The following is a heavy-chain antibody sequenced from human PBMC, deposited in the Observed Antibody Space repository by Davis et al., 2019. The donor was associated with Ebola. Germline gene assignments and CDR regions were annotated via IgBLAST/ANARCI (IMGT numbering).Heavy chain of an antibody. V-gene: IGHV3-43D*03. Sequence: GESLKISCAASGFTFGDYAMHWVRHAPGKGLEWVSLISWDGRSTAYADSVRGRFSISRDNSKNFLYLQMNGLRAEDTALYYCTAYDSTFRNYWGQGTLVTVSS. CDR1: GFTFGDYA. CDR2: ISWDGRST. D-gene: IGHD3-22*01. J-gene: IGHJ4*02. CDR3: TAYDSTFRNY.